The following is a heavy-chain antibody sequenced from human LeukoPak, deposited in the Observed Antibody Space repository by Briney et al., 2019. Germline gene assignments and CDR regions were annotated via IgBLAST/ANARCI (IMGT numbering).Heavy chain of an antibody. J-gene: IGHJ4*02. D-gene: IGHD3-22*01. Sequence: GGSLRLSCAASGFTFSSYLMHWVRQAPGKGPVWVSRINGDVSSTSYADSVKGRFTVSRDNAKNTLYLQMNSLRTEDTAVYYCARENYYDSSGNYDEFDYWGQGTLVTVSS. CDR2: INGDVSST. CDR1: GFTFSSYL. CDR3: ARENYYDSSGNYDEFDY. V-gene: IGHV3-74*01.